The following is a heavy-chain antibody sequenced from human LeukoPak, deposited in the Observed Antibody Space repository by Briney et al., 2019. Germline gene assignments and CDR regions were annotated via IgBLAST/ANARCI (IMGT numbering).Heavy chain of an antibody. V-gene: IGHV1-69*01. J-gene: IGHJ6*02. CDR2: IIPIFGTA. CDR1: GGTFSSYA. D-gene: IGHD3-22*01. CDR3: ARGPDSSGYSTYYYYGMDV. Sequence: SVKVSCKASGGTFSSYAISWVRQAPGQGLEWMGGIIPIFGTANYAQKFQGRATITADESTSTAYMELSSLRSEDTAVYYCARGPDSSGYSTYYYYGMDVWGQGTTVTVSS.